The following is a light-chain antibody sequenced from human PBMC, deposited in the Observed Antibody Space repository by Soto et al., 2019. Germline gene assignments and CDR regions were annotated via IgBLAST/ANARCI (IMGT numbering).Light chain of an antibody. CDR3: CSYGGSSAFNI. J-gene: IGLJ2*01. V-gene: IGLV2-11*01. CDR2: DVT. Sequence: QSALTQPRSVSGSPGQSVTISCTGTSRDVGGYNYVSWYQQHPGKAPKHLIYDVTKRPSGVPDRFSASKSDNTASLTISGLQAEDEADYYCCSYGGSSAFNIFGGGTKLTVL. CDR1: SRDVGGYNY.